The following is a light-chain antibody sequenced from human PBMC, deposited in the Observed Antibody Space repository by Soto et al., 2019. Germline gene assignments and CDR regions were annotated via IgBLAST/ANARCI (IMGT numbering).Light chain of an antibody. CDR2: EVS. Sequence: QSALTQPASLSGSPGQSITISCTGTISDVGGYNYVSWYQQHPGKAPKLMIYEVSNRPPGVSNRFSGSKSGNTASLTISGLRAEDEADYYCSSYTSSSTTYVFGTGTKVTVL. CDR1: ISDVGGYNY. V-gene: IGLV2-14*01. CDR3: SSYTSSSTTYV. J-gene: IGLJ1*01.